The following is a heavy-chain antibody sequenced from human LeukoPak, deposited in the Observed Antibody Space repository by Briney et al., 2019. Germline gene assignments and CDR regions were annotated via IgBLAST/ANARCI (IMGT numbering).Heavy chain of an antibody. Sequence: PGGSLRLSCAASGFTFSDYYMSWIRQAPGKGLEWVSYISGTSSYTTYADSVKGRFTISRDNAKNSLYLQMNSLRGEDTAVYYCARLGSIAAAGTPDYWSQGTLVTVSS. J-gene: IGHJ4*02. CDR3: ARLGSIAAAGTPDY. CDR1: GFTFSDYY. D-gene: IGHD6-13*01. CDR2: ISGTSSYT. V-gene: IGHV3-11*06.